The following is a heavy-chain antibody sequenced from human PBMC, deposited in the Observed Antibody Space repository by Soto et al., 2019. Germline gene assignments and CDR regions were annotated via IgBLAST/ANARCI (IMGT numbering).Heavy chain of an antibody. J-gene: IGHJ4*02. CDR3: AKGTMIVVIPTDY. CDR1: GFTFNIYA. Sequence: GGSLRLSCAASGFTFNIYAMSWVRQAPGKGLEWVSGTSGSGGSTYYAHSVKGRFTISRDNSKNTVYLQMNSLRAEDTAVYYCAKGTMIVVIPTDYWGQGTLVTVSS. CDR2: TSGSGGST. D-gene: IGHD3-22*01. V-gene: IGHV3-23*01.